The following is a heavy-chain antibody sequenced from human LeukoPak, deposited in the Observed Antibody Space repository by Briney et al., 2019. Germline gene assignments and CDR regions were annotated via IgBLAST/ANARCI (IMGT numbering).Heavy chain of an antibody. J-gene: IGHJ5*02. V-gene: IGHV1-3*01. CDR1: GGTFSSYA. D-gene: IGHD6-13*01. CDR2: INPGNGDT. Sequence: ASVNVSCKASGGTFSSYAISWVRQAPGQSLEWMGWINPGNGDTKYSQNFQGRVTISTDTSATTAYMELSSLRSEDTAVYYCARDIDRVFNWFDPWGPGTLVTVSS. CDR3: ARDIDRVFNWFDP.